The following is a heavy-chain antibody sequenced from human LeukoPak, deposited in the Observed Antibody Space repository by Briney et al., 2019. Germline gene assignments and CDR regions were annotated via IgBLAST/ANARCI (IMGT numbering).Heavy chain of an antibody. CDR1: GFTFSSYS. CDR2: ISSSSSYI. D-gene: IGHD2-15*01. V-gene: IGHV3-21*01. Sequence: KAGGSLRLSCAASGFTFSSYSMNWVRQAPGKGLEWVSSISSSSSYIYYADSVKGRFTISRDNAKNSLYLQMNSLRAKDTAVYYCARVVPEDIVVVVAAPGNYYYGMDVWGQGITVTVSS. CDR3: ARVVPEDIVVVVAAPGNYYYGMDV. J-gene: IGHJ6*02.